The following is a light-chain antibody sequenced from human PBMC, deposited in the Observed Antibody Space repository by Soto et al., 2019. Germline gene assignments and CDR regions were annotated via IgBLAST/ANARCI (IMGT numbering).Light chain of an antibody. V-gene: IGLV2-14*03. J-gene: IGLJ2*01. CDR2: DVS. CDR1: SSDVGTYEY. Sequence: QSALTQPASVSGSPGQSITISCTGTSSDVGTYEYVSWYQHHPGKAPKLMIYDVSNRPSGVSDRFSGSKSGNTASLTISGLQAEDEAYYYCRSYASNGDVLFGGGTKLTVL. CDR3: RSYASNGDVL.